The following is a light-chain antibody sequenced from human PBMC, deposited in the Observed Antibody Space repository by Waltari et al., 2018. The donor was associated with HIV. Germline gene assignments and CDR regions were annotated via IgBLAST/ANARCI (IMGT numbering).Light chain of an antibody. CDR1: SGSVYTSYI. V-gene: IGLV8-61*01. Sequence: QTVVTKEPSSSLSPGGTVRLTCGLRSGSVYTSYIITCYHQTPGLAPRPVIYGNKTRASGVPDRFAGAILGNKAALTIAGAQADDESDYYCVLFMGNGIWVFGGGTKLTVL. CDR2: GNK. J-gene: IGLJ3*02. CDR3: VLFMGNGIWV.